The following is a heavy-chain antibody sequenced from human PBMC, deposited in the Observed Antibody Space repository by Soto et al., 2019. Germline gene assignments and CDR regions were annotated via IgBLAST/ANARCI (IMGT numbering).Heavy chain of an antibody. CDR2: INPSGGST. CDR1: GYTFTSYY. D-gene: IGHD3-3*01. J-gene: IGHJ5*02. CDR3: ARGGSITIFGVVITLPYNWFDP. V-gene: IGHV1-46*03. Sequence: ASVKVSCKASGYTFTSYYMHWVRQAPGQGLEWMGIINPSGGSTSYAQKFQGRVTMTRDTSTSTVYMELSSLRSEDTAVYYCARGGSITIFGVVITLPYNWFDPWGQGTLVTVSP.